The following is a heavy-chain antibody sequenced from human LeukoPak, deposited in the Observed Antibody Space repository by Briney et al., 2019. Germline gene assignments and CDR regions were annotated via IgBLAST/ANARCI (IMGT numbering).Heavy chain of an antibody. D-gene: IGHD6-13*01. V-gene: IGHV1-69*05. CDR2: IIPIFGTA. CDR1: GGTFSSYA. Sequence: SVKVSCKASGGTFSSYAISWVRQAPGQGLEWMGGIIPIFGTANYAQKFQGRVTITTDESTSTAYMELSSLRSEDTAVYYCARPGSGSSWGYYFDYWGQGTLVTVSS. J-gene: IGHJ4*02. CDR3: ARPGSGSSWGYYFDY.